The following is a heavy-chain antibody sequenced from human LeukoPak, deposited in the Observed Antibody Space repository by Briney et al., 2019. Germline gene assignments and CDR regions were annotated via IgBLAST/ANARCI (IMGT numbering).Heavy chain of an antibody. D-gene: IGHD4-17*01. J-gene: IGHJ4*02. CDR1: GGSFSGDF. Sequence: SETLSLTCAVYGGSFSGDFWSWLRQSPGKGLEWTGEIKHDGSTTYNPSLKSRVTISVDTSKNQFSLKLSSVTAADTAVYYCARDQNGDYDYFDYWGQGTLVTVSS. CDR3: ARDQNGDYDYFDY. V-gene: IGHV4-34*01. CDR2: IKHDGST.